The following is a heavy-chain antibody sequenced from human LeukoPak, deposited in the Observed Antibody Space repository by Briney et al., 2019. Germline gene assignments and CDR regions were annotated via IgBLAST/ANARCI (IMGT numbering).Heavy chain of an antibody. CDR1: GGSISSYY. CDR2: IYYSGST. V-gene: IGHV4-59*08. CDR3: ASLDCGGDCYLDY. D-gene: IGHD2-21*02. Sequence: SETLSLTCTVSGGSISSYYWSWIRQPPGKGLEWIGYIYYSGSTNYNPSLKSRVTISVDTSKNQFSLKLSSVTAADTAVYYCASLDCGGDCYLDYWGQGTLVTVSS. J-gene: IGHJ4*02.